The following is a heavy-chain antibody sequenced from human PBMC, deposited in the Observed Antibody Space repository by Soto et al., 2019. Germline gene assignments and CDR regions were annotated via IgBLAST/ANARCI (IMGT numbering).Heavy chain of an antibody. Sequence: PSETLSLTCTVSGGSISSYYWSWIRQLPGKGLEWIGYIYYSGSTNYNPSLKGRVTISVDTSKNQFSLKLSSVTAADTAVYYCARVGQWLVHWFDPWGQGTLVTVSS. D-gene: IGHD6-19*01. CDR3: ARVGQWLVHWFDP. J-gene: IGHJ5*02. V-gene: IGHV4-59*01. CDR2: IYYSGST. CDR1: GGSISSYY.